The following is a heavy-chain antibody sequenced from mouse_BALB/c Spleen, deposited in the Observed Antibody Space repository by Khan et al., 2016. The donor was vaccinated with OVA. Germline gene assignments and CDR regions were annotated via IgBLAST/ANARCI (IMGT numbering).Heavy chain of an antibody. V-gene: IGHV1-7*01. CDR3: TRLGYSYGTTFVY. CDR1: GYTFVNYW. J-gene: IGHJ2*01. D-gene: IGHD1-1*01. Sequence: VQLQESGAELAKPGASVKMSCKASGYTFVNYWMHWIKQRPGQGLEWIGYINPSTGYTDYNQKFKDKATLTADKSSSTAYMQVSSLTSEDSAVYDCTRLGYSYGTTFVYWGQGTTLTVSS. CDR2: INPSTGYT.